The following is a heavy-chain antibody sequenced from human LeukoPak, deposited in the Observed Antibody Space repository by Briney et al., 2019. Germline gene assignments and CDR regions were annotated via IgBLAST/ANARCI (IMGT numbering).Heavy chain of an antibody. CDR1: GYTFTSYD. CDR3: ASDYYDILTGDPYNWFDP. J-gene: IGHJ5*02. CDR2: MNPNSGNT. D-gene: IGHD3-9*01. Sequence: ASVKVSCKASGYTFTSYDINWVRQATGQGLEWMGWMNPNSGNTGYAQKFQGRVTMTRNTSISTAYMELSSLRSEDTAVCYCASDYYDILTGDPYNWFDPWGQGTLVTVSS. V-gene: IGHV1-8*01.